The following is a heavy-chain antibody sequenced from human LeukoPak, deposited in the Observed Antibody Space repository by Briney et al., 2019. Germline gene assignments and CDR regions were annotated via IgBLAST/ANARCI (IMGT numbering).Heavy chain of an antibody. V-gene: IGHV4-34*01. CDR2: MNHSGST. CDR1: GYSISSGYY. J-gene: IGHJ6*03. CDR3: ARRLGRKFGERFYYYHYMDV. Sequence: SETLSLTCTVCGYSISSGYYWSWIRQPPGKGLEWIGEMNHSGSTNYNPSLKSRVTISVDTSKNQFSLKLSSVTAADTAVYYCARRLGRKFGERFYYYHYMDVWGKGTTVTISS. D-gene: IGHD3-10*01.